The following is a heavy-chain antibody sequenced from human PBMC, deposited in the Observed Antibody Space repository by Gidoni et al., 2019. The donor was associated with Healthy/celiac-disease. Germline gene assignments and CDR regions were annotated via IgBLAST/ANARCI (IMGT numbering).Heavy chain of an antibody. V-gene: IGHV1-8*01. D-gene: IGHD3-22*01. CDR3: AYYDSSGYYLAY. J-gene: IGHJ4*02. CDR1: GYTFTSYD. Sequence: QVQLVQSGAEVKKPGASVNVSCQASGYTFTSYDINWVRQATGQGLEWMGWMNPNSGNTGYAQKFQGRVTMTRNTSISTAYMELSSLRSEDTAVYYCAYYDSSGYYLAYWGQGTLVTVSS. CDR2: MNPNSGNT.